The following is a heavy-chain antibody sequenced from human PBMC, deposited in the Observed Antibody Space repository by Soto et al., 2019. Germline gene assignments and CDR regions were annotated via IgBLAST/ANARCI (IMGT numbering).Heavy chain of an antibody. CDR2: ISYDGSNK. CDR3: AKGTGGRYGYGMDV. Sequence: GGSLRLSCAASGFTFSSYGMHWVRQAPGKGLEWVAVISYDGSNKYYADSVKGRFTISRDNSKNTLYLQMNSLRAEDTAVYYCAKGTGGRYGYGMDVWGQGTTVTVSS. CDR1: GFTFSSYG. J-gene: IGHJ6*02. V-gene: IGHV3-30*18. D-gene: IGHD2-15*01.